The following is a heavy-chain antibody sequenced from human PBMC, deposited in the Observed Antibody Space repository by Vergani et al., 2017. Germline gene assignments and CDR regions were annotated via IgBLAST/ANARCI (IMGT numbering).Heavy chain of an antibody. J-gene: IGHJ4*02. CDR2: ISCDGVST. Sequence: EVQLVESGGGLVQPGRSLRLSCAASGFTFDDYAMHWVRQAPGKGLEWVSLISCDGVSTYYADSVKGRFTISRDNSKNSLYLQMNSLRAEDTALYYCAKDRGGSYYFDYWGQGTLVTVSS. V-gene: IGHV3-43D*03. CDR3: AKDRGGSYYFDY. CDR1: GFTFDDYA. D-gene: IGHD1-26*01.